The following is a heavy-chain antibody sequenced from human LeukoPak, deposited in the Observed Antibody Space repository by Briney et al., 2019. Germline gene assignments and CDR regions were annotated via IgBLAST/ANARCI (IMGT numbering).Heavy chain of an antibody. V-gene: IGHV3-74*01. CDR1: GFTFSDYW. CDR2: IHSDGGTT. CDR3: ARDIYSIAE. D-gene: IGHD1-26*01. J-gene: IGHJ4*02. Sequence: GGSLRLSCAASGFTFSDYWIHWVRQAPGKGLVWVSLIHSDGGTTNYADSVKGRFTISRDNAKNTVYLQMNGLRVEDTAVYYCARDIYSIAEWGQGTLVTVSS.